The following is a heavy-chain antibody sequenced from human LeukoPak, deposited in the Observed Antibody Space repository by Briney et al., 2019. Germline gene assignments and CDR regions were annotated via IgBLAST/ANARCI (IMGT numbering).Heavy chain of an antibody. V-gene: IGHV3-23*01. D-gene: IGHD6-19*01. CDR1: GFTFSSYA. Sequence: GGSLRLSCAASGFTFSSYAMSWVRQAPGKGLEWVSAISGSGGSTYYADSVKGRFTISRDNSKNTLHLQMNSLRAEDTAVYYCAKDRTWWLVHFDYWGQGTLVTVSS. CDR2: ISGSGGST. CDR3: AKDRTWWLVHFDY. J-gene: IGHJ4*02.